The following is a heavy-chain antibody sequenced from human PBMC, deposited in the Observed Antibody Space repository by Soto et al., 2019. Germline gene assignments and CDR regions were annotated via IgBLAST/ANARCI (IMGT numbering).Heavy chain of an antibody. CDR1: GYTFTSYD. CDR3: AREGGDYDFWSGYYNYYYYYGMDV. Sequence: ASVKVSCKASGYTFTSYDINWVRQATGQGLEWMGWMNPNSGNTGYAQKFQGRVTMTRNTSISTAYMELSSLRSEDTAVYYCAREGGDYDFWSGYYNYYYYYGMDVWGQGTTITVS. J-gene: IGHJ6*02. V-gene: IGHV1-8*01. CDR2: MNPNSGNT. D-gene: IGHD3-3*01.